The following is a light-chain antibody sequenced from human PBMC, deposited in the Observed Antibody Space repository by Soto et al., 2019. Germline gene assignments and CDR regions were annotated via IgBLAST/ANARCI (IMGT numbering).Light chain of an antibody. Sequence: QSVLTQPASVSGSPGQSITISCTGTSSDVGGYNYVSWYQQHPGKAPKFMIYDVSNRPSGVSNRFSGSKSGNTASLTLSGLQAEHEADYYCCSYTTSNTRQIVFGTGTKVTVL. J-gene: IGLJ1*01. V-gene: IGLV2-14*01. CDR2: DVS. CDR3: CSYTTSNTRQIV. CDR1: SSDVGGYNY.